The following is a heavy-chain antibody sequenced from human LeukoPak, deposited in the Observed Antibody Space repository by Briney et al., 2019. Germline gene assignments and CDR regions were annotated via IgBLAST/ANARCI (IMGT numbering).Heavy chain of an antibody. CDR1: GGSISSYY. V-gene: IGHV4-4*07. CDR2: FYTSGRT. J-gene: IGHJ5*02. CDR3: ARVTGYSRFDP. D-gene: IGHD1-26*01. Sequence: AETLSLTCTLPGGSISSYYWSWIRQPAGKGLGWFGRFYTSGRTNYTPSLKSPVTMSLDTAKNQFSLKLNSVTAADAAVYDYARVTGYSRFDPWGQGTLVTVSS.